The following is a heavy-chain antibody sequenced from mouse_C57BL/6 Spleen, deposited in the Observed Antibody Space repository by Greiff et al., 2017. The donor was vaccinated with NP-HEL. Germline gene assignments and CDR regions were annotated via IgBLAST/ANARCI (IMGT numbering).Heavy chain of an antibody. CDR2: ISSGSSTI. D-gene: IGHD2-3*01. CDR1: GFTFSDYG. J-gene: IGHJ2*01. CDR3: ARLGDGYYGSYYFDY. Sequence: EVNVVESGGGLVKPGGSLKLSCAASGFTFSDYGMHWVRQAPEKGLEWVAYISSGSSTIYYADPVKGRFTISRDNAKNTLFLQMTSLRSEDTAMYYCARLGDGYYGSYYFDYWGQGTTLTVSS. V-gene: IGHV5-17*01.